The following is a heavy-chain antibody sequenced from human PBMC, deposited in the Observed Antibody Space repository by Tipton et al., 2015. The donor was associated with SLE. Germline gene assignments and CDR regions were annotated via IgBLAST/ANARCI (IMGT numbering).Heavy chain of an antibody. CDR1: GGSISSGGYY. J-gene: IGHJ4*02. Sequence: TLSLTCTVSGGSISSGGYYWSWIRQHPGKGLEWIGYIYYSGSTYYNPSLKSRVTISVDTSKNQFSLKLSSVTAADTAVYYCARMPLGGHFDYWGQGTLVTVSS. D-gene: IGHD2-2*01. CDR2: IYYSGST. V-gene: IGHV4-31*03. CDR3: ARMPLGGHFDY.